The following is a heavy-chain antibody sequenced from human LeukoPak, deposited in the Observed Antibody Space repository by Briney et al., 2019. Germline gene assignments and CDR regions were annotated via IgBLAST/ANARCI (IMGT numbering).Heavy chain of an antibody. V-gene: IGHV3-23*01. D-gene: IGHD1-26*01. J-gene: IGHJ4*02. Sequence: GGTLRLSCAASGFTFNNYDMNWVRQAPGKGLDWVSGISGSGGSTYYADSVKGRFTISRDNSKNTLYLQMNSLRAEDTAVYYCAKAGSIRFDYWGQGTLVTVSS. CDR1: GFTFNNYD. CDR2: ISGSGGST. CDR3: AKAGSIRFDY.